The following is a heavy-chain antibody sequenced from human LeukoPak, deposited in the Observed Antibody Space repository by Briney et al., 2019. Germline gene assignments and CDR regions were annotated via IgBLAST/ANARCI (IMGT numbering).Heavy chain of an antibody. CDR3: ARDLLRLRGDWFDP. V-gene: IGHV1-2*02. CDR1: GYTFTCYY. D-gene: IGHD6-25*01. CDR2: INPNSGGT. Sequence: ASVKVSCKASGYTFTCYYMHWVRQAPGQGLEWMGWINPNSGGTNYAQKFQGRVTMTRDTSISTAYMELSRLRSDDTAVYYCARDLLRLRGDWFDPWGQGTLVTVSS. J-gene: IGHJ5*02.